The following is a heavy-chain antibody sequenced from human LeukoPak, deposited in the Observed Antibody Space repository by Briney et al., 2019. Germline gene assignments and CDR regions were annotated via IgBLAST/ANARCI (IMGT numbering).Heavy chain of an antibody. D-gene: IGHD4-17*01. Sequence: SGTLSLTCAVSGDSISSTNWWNWVRRPPGKGLEWIGEIDHRGNTNYNPSLKSRVTISVDRSKNQFSLKLTSVTAADTAVYYCARGYGPGYWGQGTLVTVSA. CDR1: GDSISSTNW. CDR2: IDHRGNT. V-gene: IGHV4-4*02. CDR3: ARGYGPGY. J-gene: IGHJ4*02.